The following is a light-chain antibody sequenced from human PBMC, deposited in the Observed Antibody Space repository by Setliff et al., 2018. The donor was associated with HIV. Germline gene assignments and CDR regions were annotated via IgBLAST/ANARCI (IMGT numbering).Light chain of an antibody. CDR2: DVS. J-gene: IGLJ1*01. V-gene: IGLV2-14*01. Sequence: QSVLTQPASVSGSPGQSITISCTGTSSDVGGYNYASWYQQHPGKAPKVMIYDVSERPSGVSNRFSGSKSGNTASLTISGLQAEDEADYYCSSYTSTKTYVFGTGTKVTVL. CDR1: SSDVGGYNY. CDR3: SSYTSTKTYV.